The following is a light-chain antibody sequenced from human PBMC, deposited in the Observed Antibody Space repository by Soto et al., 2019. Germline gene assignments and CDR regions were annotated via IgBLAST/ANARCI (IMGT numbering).Light chain of an antibody. CDR2: GNN. CDR1: SSNIGSGYD. J-gene: IGLJ1*01. Sequence: QSVLTQPPSVSGAPGQRVTISCTGSSSNIGSGYDVHWYQQLPGTAPKLLIYGNNNRPSGVPDRFSGSKSGTSASLTISRLQAEDEADYYCTSFATNRFYVFGPGTKLTVL. V-gene: IGLV1-40*01. CDR3: TSFATNRFYV.